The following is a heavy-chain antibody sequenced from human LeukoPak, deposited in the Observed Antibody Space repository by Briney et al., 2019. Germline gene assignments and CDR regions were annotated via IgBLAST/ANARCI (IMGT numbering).Heavy chain of an antibody. CDR3: ARGPTRLRYFDWLSHFGY. J-gene: IGHJ4*02. V-gene: IGHV4-34*01. CDR1: GGSFSGYY. Sequence: PSETLSLTCAVYGGSFSGYYWSWIRQPPGKGLEWIGEINHSGSTNYNPSLKNRVTISVDTSKNQFSLKLSSVTAADTAVYYCARGPTRLRYFDWLSHFGYWGQGTLVTVSS. CDR2: INHSGST. D-gene: IGHD3-9*01.